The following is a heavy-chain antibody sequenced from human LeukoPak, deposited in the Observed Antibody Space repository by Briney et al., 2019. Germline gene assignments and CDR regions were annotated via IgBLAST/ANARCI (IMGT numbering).Heavy chain of an antibody. CDR2: MNPNSGNT. J-gene: IGHJ6*02. CDR1: GYTFTSYD. CDR3: ARFVSEADYYGMDV. Sequence: ASVKLSCKASGYTFTSYDINRMRQATGQGLERMGWMNPNSGNTGYAQKFQGRVTMTRNTSISTAYMELSSLRSEDTAVYYCARFVSEADYYGMDVWGQGTTVTVSS. D-gene: IGHD1-14*01. V-gene: IGHV1-8*01.